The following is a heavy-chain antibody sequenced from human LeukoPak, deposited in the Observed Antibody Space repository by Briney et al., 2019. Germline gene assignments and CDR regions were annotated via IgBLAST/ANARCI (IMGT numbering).Heavy chain of an antibody. CDR3: ARWSLWRGYFDY. CDR2: INHSGST. Sequence: SETLSLTCAVYGGSFSGYYWSWIRQPPGKGLEWIGEINHSGSTNYNPSLKSRVTISVDTSKNQFSLKLSSVTAADTAVYYCARWSLWRGYFDYWGQGTLVTVSS. CDR1: GGSFSGYY. J-gene: IGHJ4*02. V-gene: IGHV4-34*01.